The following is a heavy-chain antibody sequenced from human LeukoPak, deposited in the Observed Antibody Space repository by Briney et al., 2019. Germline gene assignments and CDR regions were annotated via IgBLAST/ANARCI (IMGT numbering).Heavy chain of an antibody. CDR2: INPSGGST. D-gene: IGHD3-16*01. V-gene: IGHV1-46*01. CDR3: ARDFRRLLGQFYYFDY. CDR1: GYTFTSYY. J-gene: IGHJ4*02. Sequence: ASVKVSCKASGYTFTSYYMHWVRQAPGQGLEWMGIINPSGGSTSYAQKFQGRVTMTRDTSTSTVYMELSSLRSEDTAVYYCARDFRRLLGQFYYFDYWGQGTLVTVSS.